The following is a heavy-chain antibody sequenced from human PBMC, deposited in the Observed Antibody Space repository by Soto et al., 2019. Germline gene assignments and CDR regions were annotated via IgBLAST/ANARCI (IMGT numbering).Heavy chain of an antibody. CDR2: IYYSGST. D-gene: IGHD3-10*01. J-gene: IGHJ5*02. Sequence: SGTLSLTCTVSCGSISSSSYYWGWIRQPPGKGVEWIGSIYYSGSTYYNPSPKSRVTISVDTSKNQFSLKLSSVTAADTAVYYCARGVLLWFGELLYEETNWFDPWGQGTLVTVSS. CDR3: ARGVLLWFGELLYEETNWFDP. CDR1: CGSISSSSYY. V-gene: IGHV4-39*01.